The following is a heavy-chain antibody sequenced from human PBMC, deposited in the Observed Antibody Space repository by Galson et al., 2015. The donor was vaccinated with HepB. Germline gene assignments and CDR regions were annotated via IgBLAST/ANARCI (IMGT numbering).Heavy chain of an antibody. CDR3: AFPAYSSSCCGGEFDY. D-gene: IGHD6-13*01. CDR2: ISGSGGST. J-gene: IGHJ4*02. CDR1: GFTFSSYA. V-gene: IGHV3-23*01. Sequence: SLRLSCAASGFTFSSYAMSWVRQAPGKGLEWVSAISGSGGSTYYADSVKGRFTISRDNSKNTLYLQMNSLRAEDTAVYYCAFPAYSSSCCGGEFDYWGQGTLVTVSS.